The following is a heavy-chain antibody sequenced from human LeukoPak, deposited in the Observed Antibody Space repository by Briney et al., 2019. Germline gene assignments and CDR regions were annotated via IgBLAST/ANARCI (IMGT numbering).Heavy chain of an antibody. V-gene: IGHV3-48*01. Sequence: PGGSLRLSCAASGFTFSSYSMNWVRQAPGKGLEWVSYISSSSSTIYYADSVKGRFTISRDNSKNTLYLQMNSLRAEDTAVYYCAKDPSYTMIVVVHFDYWGQGTLVTVSS. J-gene: IGHJ4*02. CDR2: ISSSSSTI. CDR1: GFTFSSYS. CDR3: AKDPSYTMIVVVHFDY. D-gene: IGHD3-22*01.